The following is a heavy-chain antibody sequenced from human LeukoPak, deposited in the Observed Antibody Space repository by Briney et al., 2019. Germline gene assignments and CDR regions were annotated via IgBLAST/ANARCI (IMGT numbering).Heavy chain of an antibody. D-gene: IGHD3-3*01. J-gene: IGHJ5*02. Sequence: SETLSLTCTVSGGSISAYYWNWIRQPAGKGLEWSGRIYTSGSANYNPSLKSRVTMSVDTSKNQFSLRLSSVTAADTAVYYCARGHYYDFWSGYYQGWFDPWGQGTLVTVSS. CDR3: ARGHYYDFWSGYYQGWFDP. CDR1: GGSISAYY. CDR2: IYTSGSA. V-gene: IGHV4-4*07.